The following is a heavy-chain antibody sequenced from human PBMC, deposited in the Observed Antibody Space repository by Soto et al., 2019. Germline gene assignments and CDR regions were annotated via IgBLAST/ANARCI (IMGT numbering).Heavy chain of an antibody. CDR2: IIPILGIA. V-gene: IGHV1-69*02. Sequence: QVQLVQSGAEVKKPGSSVKVSCKASGGTFSSYTISWVRQAPGQGLEWMGRIIPILGIANYAQKFQGRVTITADKSKSAAYMELSSLTSEDTAVYYCANGEGYGSGSYGNWFDPWGQGTLVTVSS. CDR3: ANGEGYGSGSYGNWFDP. D-gene: IGHD3-10*01. J-gene: IGHJ5*02. CDR1: GGTFSSYT.